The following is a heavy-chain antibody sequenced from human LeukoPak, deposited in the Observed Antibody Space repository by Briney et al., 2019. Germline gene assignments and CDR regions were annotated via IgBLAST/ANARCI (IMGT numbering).Heavy chain of an antibody. V-gene: IGHV3-74*01. CDR3: ARSHRGAYYYYGMDV. J-gene: IGHJ6*02. Sequence: GWALRLSCAASGFTFSHYWMHWVRQAPGKGLVWVSRINSDRSSTDYADSVKDRFTISRDNARNTLFLQMNSLRAEDTAVYYCARSHRGAYYYYGMDVWGQGTAVTVSS. CDR1: GFTFSHYW. CDR2: INSDRSST.